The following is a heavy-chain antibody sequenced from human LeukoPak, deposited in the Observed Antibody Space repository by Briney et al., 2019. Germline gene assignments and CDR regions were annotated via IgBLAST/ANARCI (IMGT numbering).Heavy chain of an antibody. Sequence: GASVKVSCKASGYTFTSYGISWARQAPGQGLEWMGWISAYNGNTNYAQKLQGRVTMTTDTSTSTAYMELRSLRSDDTAVYYCARAYDILTGYYILNWFDPWGQGTLVTVSS. D-gene: IGHD3-9*01. CDR2: ISAYNGNT. V-gene: IGHV1-18*01. J-gene: IGHJ5*02. CDR3: ARAYDILTGYYILNWFDP. CDR1: GYTFTSYG.